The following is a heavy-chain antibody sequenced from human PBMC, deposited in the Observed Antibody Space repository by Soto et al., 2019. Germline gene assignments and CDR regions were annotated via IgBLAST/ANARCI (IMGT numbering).Heavy chain of an antibody. CDR1: GFTFSTYT. D-gene: IGHD2-15*01. J-gene: IGHJ4*02. Sequence: EVQILESGGGLIQPGESLRLSCAASGFTFSTYTMSWVRQAPEKGLEWVSSISASGGSTYYADSVKGRFTIFRDNANNTLFLHMSRLRAGDTAVYYCASEVAGGLFDYWGQGTLVTVSS. V-gene: IGHV3-23*01. CDR3: ASEVAGGLFDY. CDR2: ISASGGST.